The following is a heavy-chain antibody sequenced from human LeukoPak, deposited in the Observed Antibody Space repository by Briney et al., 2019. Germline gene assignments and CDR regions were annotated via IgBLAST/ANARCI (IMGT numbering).Heavy chain of an antibody. Sequence: SGGSLRLSCAASGFTFSSYSMNWVRQAPGKGLEWVSSISSSSSYIYYADSVKGRFTISRDNAKNSLYLQMNSLRAEDTAVYYCARVGGGYSSSWLDYWGQGTPVTVSS. V-gene: IGHV3-21*04. J-gene: IGHJ4*02. CDR1: GFTFSSYS. D-gene: IGHD6-13*01. CDR2: ISSSSSYI. CDR3: ARVGGGYSSSWLDY.